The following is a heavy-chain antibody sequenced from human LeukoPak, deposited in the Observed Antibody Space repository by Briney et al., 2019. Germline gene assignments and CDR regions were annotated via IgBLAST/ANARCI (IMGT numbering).Heavy chain of an antibody. V-gene: IGHV3-30*18. D-gene: IGHD6-19*01. Sequence: GSLRLSCAASGFTFSSYGMHWVRQAPGKGLEWVAVISYDGSNKYYADSVKGRFTISRDNSKNTLYLQMNSLRAEDTAVYYCAKDRSSGRYTTYYGMDVWGQGTTVTVSS. CDR2: ISYDGSNK. CDR1: GFTFSSYG. CDR3: AKDRSSGRYTTYYGMDV. J-gene: IGHJ6*02.